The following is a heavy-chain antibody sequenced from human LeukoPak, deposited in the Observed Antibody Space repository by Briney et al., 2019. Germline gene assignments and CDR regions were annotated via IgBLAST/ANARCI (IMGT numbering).Heavy chain of an antibody. J-gene: IGHJ4*02. Sequence: PGGSLRLSCVVYGLTFGDHYVSWIRQAQGKGLDWIAYISNSGTVKNYANSVRGRFTISRDSAKRSVFLQMSSLRSDDTAVYYCARGDSLYYFDLWGQGTLVSVSP. CDR2: ISNSGTVK. V-gene: IGHV3-11*04. CDR1: GLTFGDHY. D-gene: IGHD2-21*02. CDR3: ARGDSLYYFDL.